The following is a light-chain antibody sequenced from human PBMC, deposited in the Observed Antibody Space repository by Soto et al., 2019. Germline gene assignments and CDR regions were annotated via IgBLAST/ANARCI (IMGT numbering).Light chain of an antibody. CDR1: QSVKSNY. CDR2: GAS. CDR3: QQYSSSRT. J-gene: IGKJ1*01. V-gene: IGKV3-20*01. Sequence: DIVFTQSPGTLSLSPGERATLSCRASQSVKSNYLAWSQQKPGQAPRLLIFGASTRATGISDRFRGSGSGTDFTLTISRLEPEDFAVYYCQQYSSSRTFGQGTKVDIK.